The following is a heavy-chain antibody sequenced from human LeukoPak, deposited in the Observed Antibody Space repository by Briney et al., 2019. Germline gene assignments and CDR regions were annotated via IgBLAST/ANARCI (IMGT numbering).Heavy chain of an antibody. J-gene: IGHJ4*02. CDR1: GFTFSSYA. D-gene: IGHD3-10*01. CDR2: ISYDGSNK. Sequence: GGSLRLSCAASGFTFSSYAMHWVRQAPSKGLEWVAVISYDGSNKYYADSVKGRFTISRDNSKNTLYLQMNSLRAEDTAVYYCARDGSYYGSGGYYDFDYWGQGTLVTVSS. V-gene: IGHV3-30*04. CDR3: ARDGSYYGSGGYYDFDY.